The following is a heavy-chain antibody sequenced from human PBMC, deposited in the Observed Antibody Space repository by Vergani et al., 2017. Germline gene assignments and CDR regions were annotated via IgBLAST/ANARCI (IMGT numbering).Heavy chain of an antibody. CDR3: AGEVGYGDYEGYWYFDL. D-gene: IGHD4-17*01. CDR2: IYYSGST. J-gene: IGHJ2*01. V-gene: IGHV4-31*03. CDR1: GGSISSGGYY. Sequence: QVQLQESGPGLVKPSQTLSLTCTVSGGSISSGGYYWSWIRQHPGKGLEWIGYIYYSGSTYSNPSLKSRVTISVDTSKNQFSLKLSSVTAADTAVYYCAGEVGYGDYEGYWYFDLWGRGTLVTVSS.